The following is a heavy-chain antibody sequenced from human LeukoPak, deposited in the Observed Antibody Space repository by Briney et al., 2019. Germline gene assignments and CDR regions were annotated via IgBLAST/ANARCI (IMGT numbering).Heavy chain of an antibody. J-gene: IGHJ4*02. CDR2: IHHSGIT. V-gene: IGHV4-38-2*02. CDR3: ARDLYDDNRCLDF. D-gene: IGHD1-14*01. CDR1: VYSISSGYY. Sequence: SETLSLTCTVSVYSISSGYYWGWTRQPPGKGLEWIGSIHHSGITYYNPSLKSRVTISVDTSKNQFSLRVDSVTAADTAVYYCARDLYDDNRCLDFWGQGILVTVSS.